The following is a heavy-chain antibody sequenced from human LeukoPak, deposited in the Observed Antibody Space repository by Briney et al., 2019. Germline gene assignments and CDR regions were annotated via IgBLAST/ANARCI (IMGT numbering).Heavy chain of an antibody. V-gene: IGHV3-21*01. J-gene: IGHJ6*03. CDR1: GFTFSNAW. Sequence: GGSLRLSCAASGFTFSNAWMSWVRQAPGKGLEWVSSISSSSSYIYYADSVKGRFTISRDNAKNSLYLQMNSLRAEDTAVYYCAKDTARLYYYYMDVWGKGTTVTVSS. CDR3: AKDTARLYYYYMDV. CDR2: ISSSSSYI. D-gene: IGHD6-25*01.